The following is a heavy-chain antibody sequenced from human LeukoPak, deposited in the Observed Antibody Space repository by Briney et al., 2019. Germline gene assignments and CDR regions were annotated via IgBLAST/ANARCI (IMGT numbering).Heavy chain of an antibody. D-gene: IGHD2-21*02. V-gene: IGHV3-48*04. CDR2: ISSSSSTI. CDR1: GFTFSSYS. Sequence: GGSLRLSCAASGFTFSSYSMNWVRQAPGKGLEWVSYISSSSSTIYYADSVKGRFTISRDNSKNTVFLQMNSLSTEDTAVYYCAKDISGGDCPDYWGQGTLVTVSS. J-gene: IGHJ4*02. CDR3: AKDISGGDCPDY.